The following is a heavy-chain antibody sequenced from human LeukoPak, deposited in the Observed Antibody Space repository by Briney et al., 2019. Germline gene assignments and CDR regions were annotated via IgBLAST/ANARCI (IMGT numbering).Heavy chain of an antibody. J-gene: IGHJ6*03. Sequence: PSETLSLTCTVSGGSISSYYWSWIRQPPGKGLEWIGYIYYSGSTYYNPSLKSRVTISVDTSKNQFSLRLSSVTAADTAVYYCASVPVPGILGFYFYMDVWGKGTTVTVSS. V-gene: IGHV4-59*12. CDR1: GGSISSYY. D-gene: IGHD2-2*01. CDR2: IYYSGST. CDR3: ASVPVPGILGFYFYMDV.